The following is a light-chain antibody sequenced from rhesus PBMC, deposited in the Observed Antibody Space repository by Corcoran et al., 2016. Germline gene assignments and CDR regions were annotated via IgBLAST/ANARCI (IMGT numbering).Light chain of an antibody. CDR3: QQESNWPLT. Sequence: EIVMTQSPATLSLSPGDRATLSCRASPSVSSNLAWYHQKPGQAPRLRIYDASNRANGIPDRFSGRGAGTDCTLTISSLEPEDVGVYYCQQESNWPLTFGGGTKVEIK. V-gene: IGKV3-35*01. CDR1: PSVSSN. CDR2: DAS. J-gene: IGKJ4*01.